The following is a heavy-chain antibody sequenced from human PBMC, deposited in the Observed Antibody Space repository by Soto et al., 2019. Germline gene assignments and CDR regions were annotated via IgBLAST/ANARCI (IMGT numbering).Heavy chain of an antibody. CDR1: GFNFNNHV. J-gene: IGHJ4*02. CDR3: AKTVGATKLEDY. V-gene: IGHV3-23*01. D-gene: IGHD1-26*01. Sequence: ESGGGLVHPMSSLRLSCSGSGFNFNNHVINWVRQAPGKGQEWVASISNSDDVGFYADSVRGRFSVTRDRSSSTLYLQMDYVQVEDTAIYYCAKTVGATKLEDYWGQGTLVIVSS. CDR2: ISNSDDVG.